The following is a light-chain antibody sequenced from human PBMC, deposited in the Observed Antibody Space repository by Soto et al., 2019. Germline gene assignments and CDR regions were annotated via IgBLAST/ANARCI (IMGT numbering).Light chain of an antibody. V-gene: IGKV3-11*01. Sequence: EIVLTQSPATLSLSPGERATLSCRASQSVTNNLAWYQQKSGQPPRLLIFDASNRATGVPARFSGSGSGTDFTLTISSLEPEDFAVYFCQQYDNWPYTFGQGTKLEIK. CDR1: QSVTNN. CDR3: QQYDNWPYT. J-gene: IGKJ2*01. CDR2: DAS.